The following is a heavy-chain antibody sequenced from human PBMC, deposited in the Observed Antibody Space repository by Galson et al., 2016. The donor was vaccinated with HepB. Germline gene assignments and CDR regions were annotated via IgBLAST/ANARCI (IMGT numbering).Heavy chain of an antibody. Sequence: SLRLSCAASGFTLSNYAMHWVRQAPGKGLEWVALISDDGSTKYYGDSVKGRFTISRDSSKSTLYLQMNSLRTEDTAVYYCAREGGYCRSTSCYSWFDPWGQGNQVTVSS. CDR3: AREGGYCRSTSCYSWFDP. J-gene: IGHJ5*02. CDR2: ISDDGSTK. V-gene: IGHV3-30-3*01. D-gene: IGHD2-2*02. CDR1: GFTLSNYA.